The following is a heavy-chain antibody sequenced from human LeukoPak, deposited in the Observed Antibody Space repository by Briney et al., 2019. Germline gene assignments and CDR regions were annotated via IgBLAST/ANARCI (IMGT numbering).Heavy chain of an antibody. Sequence: PGGSLRLSCVASGFTFSSHALSWVRQAPGKGLEWVASIKHDGSEKYYVDSVRGRFTISRDNTMNSLYLQMSSLRAEDTAVYYCATDRGWRTSGYYLYYFEYWGQGTLVTYSS. CDR3: ATDRGWRTSGYYLYYFEY. D-gene: IGHD3-3*01. J-gene: IGHJ4*02. V-gene: IGHV3-7*01. CDR1: GFTFSSHA. CDR2: IKHDGSEK.